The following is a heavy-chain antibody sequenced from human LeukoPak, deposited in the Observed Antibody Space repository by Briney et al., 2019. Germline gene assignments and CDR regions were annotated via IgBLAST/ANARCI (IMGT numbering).Heavy chain of an antibody. CDR1: GGSLSSYY. CDR2: IYYCGRT. Sequence: SETLSLTCTVSGGSLSSYYWSWIGQPPGKGLEWIGYIYYCGRTNYNPSLKSRVTISVDTSKNQFSLKLSSVTAADTAVYYCAREVRTYYYGSGSSDNWFDPWGQGTLVTVSS. D-gene: IGHD3-10*01. V-gene: IGHV4-59*01. CDR3: AREVRTYYYGSGSSDNWFDP. J-gene: IGHJ5*02.